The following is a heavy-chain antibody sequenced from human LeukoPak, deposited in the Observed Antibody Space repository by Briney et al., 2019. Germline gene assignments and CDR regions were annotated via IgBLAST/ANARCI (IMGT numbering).Heavy chain of an antibody. Sequence: AGGSLRLSCAASGFTFSSYSMNWVRQAPGKGLEWVSYIGRSGSTIYYADSVKGRFTISRDNAKNSLYLQMSSLRAEDTAVYYCAREFSSGWYHNWFDPWGQGTLVTVSS. CDR3: AREFSSGWYHNWFDP. J-gene: IGHJ5*02. D-gene: IGHD6-19*01. CDR2: IGRSGSTI. CDR1: GFTFSSYS. V-gene: IGHV3-48*01.